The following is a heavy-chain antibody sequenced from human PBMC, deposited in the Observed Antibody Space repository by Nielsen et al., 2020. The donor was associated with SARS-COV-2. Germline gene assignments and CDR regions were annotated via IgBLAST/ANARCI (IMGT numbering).Heavy chain of an antibody. J-gene: IGHJ6*02. V-gene: IGHV1-2*06. D-gene: IGHD2-2*01. Sequence: ASVKVSCKASGYTFTGYYMHWVRQAPGQGLEWMGRINPNSDGTNYAQKFQGRVTMTRDTSISTAYMELSRLRSDDTAVYYCARAGAVVPYYYYYYGMDVWGQGTTVTVSS. CDR1: GYTFTGYY. CDR3: ARAGAVVPYYYYYYGMDV. CDR2: INPNSDGT.